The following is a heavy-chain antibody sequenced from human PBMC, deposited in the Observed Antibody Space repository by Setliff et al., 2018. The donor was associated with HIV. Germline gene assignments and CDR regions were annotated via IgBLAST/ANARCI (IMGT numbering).Heavy chain of an antibody. V-gene: IGHV3-7*01. CDR3: ARDGEEYVNGWYWWADYYYYGMDV. D-gene: IGHD2-8*02. Sequence: LRLSCGASGFTFSGSPMHWVRQAPGKGLEWVANINQDGSEKNYVDSVKGRFTISRDNANNSLFLQMDSLRVEDTAVYYCARDGEEYVNGWYWWADYYYYGMDVWGQGTTVTVS. CDR2: INQDGSEK. J-gene: IGHJ6*02. CDR1: GFTFSGSP.